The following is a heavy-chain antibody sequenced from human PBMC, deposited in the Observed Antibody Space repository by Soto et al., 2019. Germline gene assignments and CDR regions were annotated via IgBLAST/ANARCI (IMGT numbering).Heavy chain of an antibody. J-gene: IGHJ5*02. CDR1: GFSFSTLA. CDR2: ISHDGRNE. Sequence: QTYLVECGGGVVQPGRSLRLSCAASGFSFSTLALHWVRQAPGEGLEWVALISHDGRNEKYAESVKGRFTISRDNSKNTVYMQMDSLRLEDTGVYYCARDGLPDDFRSGGYWFDPWGQGTQVTVSS. V-gene: IGHV3-30-3*01. CDR3: ARDGLPDDFRSGGYWFDP. D-gene: IGHD3-3*01.